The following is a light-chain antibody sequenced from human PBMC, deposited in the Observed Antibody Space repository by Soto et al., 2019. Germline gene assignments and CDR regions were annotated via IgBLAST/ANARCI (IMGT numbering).Light chain of an antibody. CDR2: EVT. J-gene: IGLJ3*02. V-gene: IGLV2-8*01. CDR1: GSDVGGYNY. CDR3: TSYAGSNILL. Sequence: QSVLTQPPSASGSPGQSVTISCTGSGSDVGGYNYVSWYQQHPGKAPKLMIYEVTKRPSGVPDRFSGSKSGNTASLTVSGLQAEDEADYYCTSYAGSNILLFGGGTKLTVL.